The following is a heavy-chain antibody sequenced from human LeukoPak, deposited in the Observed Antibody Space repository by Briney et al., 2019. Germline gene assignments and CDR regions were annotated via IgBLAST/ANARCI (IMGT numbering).Heavy chain of an antibody. D-gene: IGHD3-3*01. V-gene: IGHV3-7*01. Sequence: GGSLTLSCTASGFTFGDYAMTWVRQTPGKGLEWVANIKTDGSQKYYVDSVKGRFNISRDNAKHSLYLQMNSLRVDDTATYYCARGLLEWLRLETYYFDYWGQGSQVTVSS. CDR3: ARGLLEWLRLETYYFDY. CDR2: IKTDGSQK. J-gene: IGHJ4*02. CDR1: GFTFGDYA.